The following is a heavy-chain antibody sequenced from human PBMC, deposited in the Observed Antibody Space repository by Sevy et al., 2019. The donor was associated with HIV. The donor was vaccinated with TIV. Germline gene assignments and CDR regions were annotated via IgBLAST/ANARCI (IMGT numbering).Heavy chain of an antibody. Sequence: ASVKVSCKTSGYTFINYGFSWVRQAPGQGLEWMGFISVYNGYINYAQKFQGRVTVTTDTSTATGYMELKSLRDEDTAIYYCVGDEWDTGVCLDFWGQGTLVTVSS. CDR2: ISVYNGYI. CDR3: VGDEWDTGVCLDF. J-gene: IGHJ4*02. CDR1: GYTFINYG. V-gene: IGHV1-18*01. D-gene: IGHD2-8*01.